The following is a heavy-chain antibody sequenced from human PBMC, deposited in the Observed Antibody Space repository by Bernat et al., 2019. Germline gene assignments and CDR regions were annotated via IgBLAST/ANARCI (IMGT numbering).Heavy chain of an antibody. CDR1: GGSISSSLYY. V-gene: IGHV4-39*01. D-gene: IGHD2-15*01. CDR2: IYYSGDT. Sequence: QLQLQESGPGLVKPSETLSLTCTVSGGSISSSLYYWAWIRQPPGKGLEWVGSIYYSGDTYYNPSLKSRVTMSVDTSKNQFSLKLSSVTAADTATYYCARRLTRVVAPTYYFDYWGQGTLVTVSS. J-gene: IGHJ4*02. CDR3: ARRLTRVVAPTYYFDY.